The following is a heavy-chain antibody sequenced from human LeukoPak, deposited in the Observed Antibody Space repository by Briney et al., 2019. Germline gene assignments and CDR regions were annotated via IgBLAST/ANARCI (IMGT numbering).Heavy chain of an antibody. CDR3: ASIYRLVRSYYYYMDV. D-gene: IGHD3-10*01. J-gene: IGHJ6*03. Sequence: SETLSLTCTVSGGSISSSSYYWSWIRQPPGKGLEWIGEINHSGSTNYNPSLKSRVTISVDTSKNQFSLKLSSVTAADTAVYYCASIYRLVRSYYYYMDVWGKGTTVTVSS. V-gene: IGHV4-39*07. CDR2: INHSGST. CDR1: GGSISSSSYY.